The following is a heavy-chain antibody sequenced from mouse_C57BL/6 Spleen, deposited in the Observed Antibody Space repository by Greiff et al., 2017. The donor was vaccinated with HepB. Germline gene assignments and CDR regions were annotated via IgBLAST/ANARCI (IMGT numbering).Heavy chain of an antibody. D-gene: IGHD2-5*01. J-gene: IGHJ3*01. V-gene: IGHV1-26*01. CDR3: ARHGSNYGGFAY. CDR1: GYTFTDYY. CDR2: INPNNGGT. Sequence: VQLQQSGPELVKPGASVKISCKASGYTFTDYYMNWVKQSHGKSLEWIRDINPNNGGTSYNQKFKGKATLTVDKSSSTAYMELRSLTSEDSAVYYCARHGSNYGGFAYWGQGTLVTVSA.